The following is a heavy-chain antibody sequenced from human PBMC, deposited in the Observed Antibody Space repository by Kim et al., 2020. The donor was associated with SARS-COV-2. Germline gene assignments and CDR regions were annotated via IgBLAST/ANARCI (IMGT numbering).Heavy chain of an antibody. CDR2: INPSNGNI. Sequence: ASVKVSCKASGYTFTSYSITWVRQAPGQGLEWVGWINPSNGNINYAQKLQGRVTMTTDTSTSTAYMELRSLRSDDTAVYYCARDQAGTRAEDVWGQGTTVTVSS. V-gene: IGHV1-18*04. CDR3: ARDQAGTRAEDV. D-gene: IGHD4-17*01. CDR1: GYTFTSYS. J-gene: IGHJ6*02.